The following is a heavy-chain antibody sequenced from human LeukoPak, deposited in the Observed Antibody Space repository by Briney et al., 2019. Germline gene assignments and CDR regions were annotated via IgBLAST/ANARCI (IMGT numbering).Heavy chain of an antibody. J-gene: IGHJ4*02. CDR3: ASSESRSWYYFDY. D-gene: IGHD6-13*01. CDR2: IHYSGST. CDR1: GGSISRYY. Sequence: PSETLSLTCTVSGGSISRYYWSWIRQPPGKGLEWIGYIHYSGSTSYNPSLKSRVTISVATSKNQFSLKLSSVTAADTAVYYCASSESRSWYYFDYWGQGTLVTVSS. V-gene: IGHV4-59*01.